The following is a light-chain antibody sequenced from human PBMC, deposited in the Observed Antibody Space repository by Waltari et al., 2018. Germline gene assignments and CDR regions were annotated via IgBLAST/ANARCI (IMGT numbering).Light chain of an antibody. V-gene: IGLV2-8*01. CDR3: SSYAGSLYV. CDR1: SSDVGGYNY. Sequence: QSALTQPPSASGSPGQSVTISCTGTSSDVGGYNYVSWYQQHPGKAPKLIIYEVSKRPSGVPDRFSGSKSGNTASLTVSGLQAEDEADYSCSSYAGSLYVFGTGTKVTVL. CDR2: EVS. J-gene: IGLJ1*01.